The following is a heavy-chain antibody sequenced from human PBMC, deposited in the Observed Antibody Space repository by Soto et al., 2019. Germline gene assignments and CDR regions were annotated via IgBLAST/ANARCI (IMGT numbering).Heavy chain of an antibody. CDR1: GGSISSSSYY. V-gene: IGHV4-39*01. CDR2: IYYSGST. CDR3: ARSTAFDI. J-gene: IGHJ3*02. Sequence: SETLSLTCTVSGGSISSSSYYWGWIRQPPGKGLEWIGSIYYSGSTYYNPSLKSRVTISVDTSKNQFSLKLSSVTAADTAVYYCARSTAFDIWGQGTMVTVSS.